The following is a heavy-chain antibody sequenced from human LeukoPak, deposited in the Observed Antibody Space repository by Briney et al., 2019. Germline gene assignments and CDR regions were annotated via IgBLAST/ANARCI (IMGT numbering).Heavy chain of an antibody. V-gene: IGHV3-23*01. CDR1: GFTFSSYA. D-gene: IGHD6-19*01. CDR2: ISGSGGST. J-gene: IGHJ4*02. CDR3: ARDRIAVAATETSFDY. Sequence: GSLRLSCAASGFTFSSYAMSWVRQAPGKGLEWVSAISGSGGSTYYADSVKGRFTISRDNAKNSLYLQMNSLRAEDTAVYYCARDRIAVAATETSFDYWGQGTLVTVSS.